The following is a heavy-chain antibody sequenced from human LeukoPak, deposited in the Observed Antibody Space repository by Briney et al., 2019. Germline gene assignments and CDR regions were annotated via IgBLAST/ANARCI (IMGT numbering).Heavy chain of an antibody. J-gene: IGHJ3*02. Sequence: GGSLRLSCAASGFTFSRYWMSWVRQAPGKGLEWVANIKQDGSEKYYVDSVKGRFTISRDNAKNSLYLQMNSLRAEDTAVYYCASHAGYDFWSGSDAFDIWGQGTMVTVSS. CDR1: GFTFSRYW. D-gene: IGHD3-3*01. CDR2: IKQDGSEK. V-gene: IGHV3-7*01. CDR3: ASHAGYDFWSGSDAFDI.